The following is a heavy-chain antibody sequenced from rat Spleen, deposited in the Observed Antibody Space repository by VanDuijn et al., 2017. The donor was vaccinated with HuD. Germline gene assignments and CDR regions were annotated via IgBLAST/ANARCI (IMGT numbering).Heavy chain of an antibody. CDR2: ISHDGSGT. CDR1: GFTFSDHY. CDR3: TRQGIAMMVIDY. J-gene: IGHJ2*01. V-gene: IGHV5-29*01. Sequence: EVQLVESDGDLVQPGRSLKLSCAASGFTFSDHYMAWVRQAPTKGLEWVATISHDGSGTYYRDSVRGRFTMSRDNAKSTLYLQMDSLRSEDTATYYCTRQGIAMMVIDYWGHGVMVTVYS. D-gene: IGHD1-12*03.